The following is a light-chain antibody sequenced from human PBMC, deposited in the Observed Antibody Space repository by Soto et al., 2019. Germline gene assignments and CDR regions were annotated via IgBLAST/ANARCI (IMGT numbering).Light chain of an antibody. J-gene: IGKJ5*01. CDR2: WAS. Sequence: DIVMTQSPDSLAVSLGERATINCKSSQSVLYSSNNKNYLAWYQQKPGQPPKLLIYWASTRESGVPDRFSGSGSGTDFTLTISSLQAEDVAVYYCQQYYIPPTFGQGTRLEIK. CDR3: QQYYIPPT. CDR1: QSVLYSSNNKNY. V-gene: IGKV4-1*01.